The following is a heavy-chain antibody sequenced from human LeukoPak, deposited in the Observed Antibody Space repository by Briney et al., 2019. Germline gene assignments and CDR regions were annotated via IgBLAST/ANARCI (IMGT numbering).Heavy chain of an antibody. CDR3: AKDQRWELPHYADY. D-gene: IGHD1-26*01. V-gene: IGHV3-23*01. CDR2: ISGSGTST. Sequence: GSXXLXCXAXXFTXSXCAMSWVRQAPGKGLEWVXGISGSGTSTFYADSVKGRFTISRDNSKNTLYLQMNSLRAEDTAVYYCAKDQRWELPHYADYWGQGTLVTVSS. J-gene: IGHJ4*02. CDR1: XFTXSXCA.